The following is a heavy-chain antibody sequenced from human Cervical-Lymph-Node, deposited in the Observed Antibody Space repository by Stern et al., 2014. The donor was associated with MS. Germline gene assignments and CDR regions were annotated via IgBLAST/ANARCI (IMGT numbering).Heavy chain of an antibody. CDR1: GFSFSRYA. Sequence: QLVQSGGGVVQPGRSLRLSCAAAGFSFSRYAMHWVRQAPGKGLEWVALIWYDGSNPYYADSVTGRFTISRDNFKNTLYLQMNSLRAEDTAVYYCASAYSSSHYYFDYWGQGTLVTVSS. CDR3: ASAYSSSHYYFDY. V-gene: IGHV3-33*01. D-gene: IGHD6-13*01. J-gene: IGHJ4*02. CDR2: IWYDGSNP.